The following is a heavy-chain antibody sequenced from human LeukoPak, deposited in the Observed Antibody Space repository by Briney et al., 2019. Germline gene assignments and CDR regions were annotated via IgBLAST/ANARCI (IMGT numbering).Heavy chain of an antibody. CDR2: IIPIFGTA. CDR1: GGTFSSYA. J-gene: IGHJ5*02. CDR3: ARESPASSSWLKWFDP. D-gene: IGHD6-13*01. Sequence: SVKVSCKASGGTFSSYAISWVRQAPGQGLEWMGGIIPIFGTANYAQKFQGRVTITADKSTSTAYMELSSLRSEDTAVYYCARESPASSSWLKWFDPWGQGTLVTVSS. V-gene: IGHV1-69*06.